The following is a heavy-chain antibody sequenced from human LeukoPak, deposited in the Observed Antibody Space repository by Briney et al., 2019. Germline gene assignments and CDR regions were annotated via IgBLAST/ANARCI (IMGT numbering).Heavy chain of an antibody. D-gene: IGHD3-16*02. CDR1: GYTFTSYG. V-gene: IGHV1-69*13. J-gene: IGHJ6*02. CDR3: ARALSDYYYGMDV. Sequence: ASVKVSCKASGYTFTSYGISWVRQAPGQGLEWMRGIIPIFGTADYAQKFQGRVTITADESTSTAYMELSSLRSEDTAVYYCARALSDYYYGMDVWGQGTTVTVSS. CDR2: IIPIFGTA.